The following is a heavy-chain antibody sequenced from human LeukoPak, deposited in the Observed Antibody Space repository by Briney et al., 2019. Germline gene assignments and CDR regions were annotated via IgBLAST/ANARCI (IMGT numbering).Heavy chain of an antibody. V-gene: IGHV3-23*01. J-gene: IGHJ4*02. D-gene: IGHD5-24*01. CDR2: ISGSGGST. CDR1: GVSFSSYA. CDR3: AKWARRDGYNFDY. Sequence: PGGSLRLSCAASGVSFSSYAVSWVRQAPGKGLEWVSAISGSGGSTYYADSVKGRFTISRDNSKNTLYLQMNSLRAEDTAGYYCAKWARRDGYNFDYWGQGTLVTVSS.